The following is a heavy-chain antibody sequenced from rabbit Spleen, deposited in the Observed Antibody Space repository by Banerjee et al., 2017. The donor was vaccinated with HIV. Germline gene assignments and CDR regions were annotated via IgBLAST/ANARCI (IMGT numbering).Heavy chain of an antibody. V-gene: IGHV1S40*01. CDR2: IYTGDGST. CDR1: GFSFSSSYY. Sequence: QSLEESGGGLVQPEGSLTLTCTASGFSFSSSYYMCWVRQAPGKGLEWIGCIYTGDGSTAYASWAKGRFTISKTSSTTVTLQMTSLTAADTATYFCASGADYAYGGYDLWGPGTLVTVS. D-gene: IGHD6-1*01. J-gene: IGHJ4*01. CDR3: ASGADYAYGGYDL.